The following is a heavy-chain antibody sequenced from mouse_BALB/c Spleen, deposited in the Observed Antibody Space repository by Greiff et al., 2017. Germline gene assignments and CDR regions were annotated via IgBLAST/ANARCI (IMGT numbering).Heavy chain of an antibody. CDR3: ARGEEENYFDY. CDR1: GFTFSSYA. J-gene: IGHJ2*01. CDR2: ISSGGSYT. V-gene: IGHV5-9-4*01. Sequence: EVQVVESGGGLVKPGGSLKLSCAASGFTFSSYAMSWVRQSPEKRLEWVAEISSGGSYTYYPDTVTGRFTISRDNAKNTLYLEMSSLRSEDTAMYYCARGEEENYFDYWGQGTTLTVSS.